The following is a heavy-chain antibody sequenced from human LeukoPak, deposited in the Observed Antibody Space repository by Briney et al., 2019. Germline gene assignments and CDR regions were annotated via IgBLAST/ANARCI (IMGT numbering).Heavy chain of an antibody. CDR2: IKHGGAEK. CDR3: ARHRYGAVAGNFDY. V-gene: IGHV3-7*01. CDR1: GFTFSSYG. J-gene: IGHJ4*02. D-gene: IGHD6-19*01. Sequence: PGGSLRLSCAASGFTFSSYGMHWVRQAPGKGLEWVANIKHGGAEKYYVDSVKGRFTISRDNAKNSLYLQMNSLRAEDTAVYYCARHRYGAVAGNFDYWGQGTLVTVSS.